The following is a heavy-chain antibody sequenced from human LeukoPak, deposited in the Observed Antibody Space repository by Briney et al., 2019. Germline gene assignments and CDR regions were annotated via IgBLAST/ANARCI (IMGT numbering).Heavy chain of an antibody. Sequence: GGSLRLSCAASGFTFSSYGMHWVREAPGKGLEWVAVISYDGSNKYYADSVKGRFTISRDNSKNTLYLQMNSLRAEDTAVYYCAKDGVMVVGATTPSYFDYWGQGTLVTVSS. CDR2: ISYDGSNK. CDR1: GFTFSSYG. J-gene: IGHJ4*02. V-gene: IGHV3-30*18. D-gene: IGHD1-26*01. CDR3: AKDGVMVVGATTPSYFDY.